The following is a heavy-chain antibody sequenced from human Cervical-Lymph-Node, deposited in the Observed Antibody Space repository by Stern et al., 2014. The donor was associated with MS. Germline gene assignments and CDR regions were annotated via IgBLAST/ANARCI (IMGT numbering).Heavy chain of an antibody. Sequence: QLQLQESGPGLVKPSQTLSLTCAISGDSVSSNSAAWNWIRQSPSRGLEXLGRTYYRSKWYNDYAVSVKSRIIINPDTSKNQFSLQLNSVTPEDTAVYYCARDPDYGKGGYYGMDVWGQGTTVTVSS. CDR3: ARDPDYGKGGYYGMDV. J-gene: IGHJ6*02. D-gene: IGHD4-17*01. V-gene: IGHV6-1*01. CDR1: GDSVSSNSAA. CDR2: TYYRSKWYN.